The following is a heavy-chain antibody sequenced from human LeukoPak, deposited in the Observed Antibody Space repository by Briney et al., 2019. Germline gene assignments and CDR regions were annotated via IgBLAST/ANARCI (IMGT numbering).Heavy chain of an antibody. Sequence: SETLSLTCAVYGGSFSGYYWSWIRQPPGKGLEWIGEINHSGSTNYNPSLKSRVTISVDTSKNQFSLKLSSVTAADTAVYYCARTSRYCSSTSCAPLDYWSQGTLVTVSS. D-gene: IGHD2-2*01. CDR2: INHSGST. CDR1: GGSFSGYY. CDR3: ARTSRYCSSTSCAPLDY. V-gene: IGHV4-34*01. J-gene: IGHJ4*02.